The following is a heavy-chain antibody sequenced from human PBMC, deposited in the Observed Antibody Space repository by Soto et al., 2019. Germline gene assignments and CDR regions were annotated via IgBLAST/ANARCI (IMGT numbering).Heavy chain of an antibody. Sequence: QVQLQESGPGLVKPSQTLSLTCTVSGGSISSGGYYWSWIRQHPGKGLEWIGYNYYSGSTYYNPSHKGRVTISVDTSKNQFSLKLSSVTAADTAVYYCARDRIAARGWFDPWGQGTLVTVSS. J-gene: IGHJ5*02. CDR2: NYYSGST. V-gene: IGHV4-31*03. CDR1: GGSISSGGYY. CDR3: ARDRIAARGWFDP. D-gene: IGHD6-6*01.